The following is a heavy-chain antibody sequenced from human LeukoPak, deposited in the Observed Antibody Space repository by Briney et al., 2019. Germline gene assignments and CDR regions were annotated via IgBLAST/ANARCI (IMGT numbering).Heavy chain of an antibody. V-gene: IGHV3-72*01. CDR1: GFTSSDHY. Sequence: GGSLRLSCVVSGFTSSDHYVDWARQAPGKGLEWVGRIRNKVNSYTTEYAASVKDRFTISRDDSKNSVWLQMNSLKTEDSAVYYCATSNSNGLSLFDYWGQGTLVTVSS. CDR2: IRNKVNSYTT. CDR3: ATSNSNGLSLFDY. D-gene: IGHD5-18*01. J-gene: IGHJ4*02.